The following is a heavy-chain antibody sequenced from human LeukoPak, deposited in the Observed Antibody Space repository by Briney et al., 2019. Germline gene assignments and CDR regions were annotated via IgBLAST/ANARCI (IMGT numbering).Heavy chain of an antibody. CDR1: GFTFGDYS. J-gene: IGHJ6*04. V-gene: IGHV3-49*04. Sequence: GGSLRLSCTASGFTFGDYSLSWVRQAPEKGLEWVGFIRRKGYGGTTEYAPSVKGRFIISRDDSKSTVYLQMNSLKTEDTAVYYCTRDHDFWSGPFDVWGKGTTVTASS. CDR3: TRDHDFWSGPFDV. D-gene: IGHD3-3*01. CDR2: IRRKGYGGTT.